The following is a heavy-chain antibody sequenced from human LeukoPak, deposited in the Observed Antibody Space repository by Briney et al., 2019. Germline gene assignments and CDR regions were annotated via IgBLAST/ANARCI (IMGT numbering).Heavy chain of an antibody. Sequence: GGSLRLSCAASVNRNAMHWVRQAPGKGLEWVAVISYDGSNKYYAASVKGRFTISRDNSKNTLYLQMNSRRPEDTAVYYCAKDPSGDSFGSYGMDVWGQGTTVTVSS. CDR2: ISYDGSNK. J-gene: IGHJ6*02. CDR1: VNRNA. CDR3: AKDPSGDSFGSYGMDV. V-gene: IGHV3-30*18. D-gene: IGHD5-18*01.